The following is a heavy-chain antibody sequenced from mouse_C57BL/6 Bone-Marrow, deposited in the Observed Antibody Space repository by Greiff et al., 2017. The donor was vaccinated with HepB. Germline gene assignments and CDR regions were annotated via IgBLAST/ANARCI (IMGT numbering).Heavy chain of an antibody. CDR2: IRNKANGYTT. J-gene: IGHJ4*01. CDR1: GFTFTDYY. V-gene: IGHV7-3*01. CDR3: ARYYYAMDY. Sequence: DVMLVESGGGLVQPGGSLSLSCAASGFTFTDYYMSWVRQPPGKALEWLGFIRNKANGYTTEYSASVKGRFTISRDNSQSILYLQMNALRAEDSATYYCARYYYAMDYWVKEPQSPSPQ.